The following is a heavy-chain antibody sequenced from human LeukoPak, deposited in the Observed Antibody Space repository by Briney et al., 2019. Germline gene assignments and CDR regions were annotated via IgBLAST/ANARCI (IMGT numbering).Heavy chain of an antibody. D-gene: IGHD2-2*01. CDR3: ARQAMWFFDH. V-gene: IGHV4-39*01. Sequence: SETLSLTCTVSGGSISSNSNYWAWIRQPPGRGLEWIGSISYGGSTYYSPSLESRVTISVDTSKNQFSLRLSSVTAADTAVYYCARQAMWFFDHWGQGTLVTVSS. J-gene: IGHJ4*02. CDR2: ISYGGST. CDR1: GGSISSNSNY.